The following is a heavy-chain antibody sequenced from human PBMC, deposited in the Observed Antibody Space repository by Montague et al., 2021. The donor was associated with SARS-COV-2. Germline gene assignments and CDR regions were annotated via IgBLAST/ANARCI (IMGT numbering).Heavy chain of an antibody. CDR1: GFTFSSYA. Sequence: SLRLSCAASGFTFSSYAMHWVRRAPGKGLEWVAVISYDGSNKYYADSVKGRFTISRDNSKNTLYLQMNSLRAEDTAVYYCARDYDDYIWGSWGPFDYWGQGTLVTVSS. V-gene: IGHV3-30*04. CDR2: ISYDGSNK. D-gene: IGHD3-16*01. CDR3: ARDYDDYIWGSWGPFDY. J-gene: IGHJ4*02.